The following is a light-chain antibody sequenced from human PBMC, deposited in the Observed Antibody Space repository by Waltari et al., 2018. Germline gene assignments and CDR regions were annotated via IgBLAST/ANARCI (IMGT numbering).Light chain of an antibody. V-gene: IGKV3-11*01. CDR2: GAA. Sequence: LSCSASQSVSSYLAWYQLKPVQAPRLRIYGAANRATGIPARFSGIASGTDFTLTINSLEPEDFAVYYCLQSSNWYTFGQGTKLEIK. J-gene: IGKJ2*01. CDR1: QSVSSY. CDR3: LQSSNWYT.